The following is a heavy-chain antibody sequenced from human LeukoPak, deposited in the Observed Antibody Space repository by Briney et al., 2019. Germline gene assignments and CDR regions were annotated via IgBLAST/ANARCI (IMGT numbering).Heavy chain of an antibody. CDR1: RFSFSSYG. Sequence: GGSLRLSCAASRFSFSSYGMYWVRQAPGKGLEWVAFIRLDGSNNYYADSVKGRFTISRDNSENTLYLQMNSLRAEDTALYYCAKDAAYYYYIDVWGKGTTVTVSS. D-gene: IGHD2-15*01. V-gene: IGHV3-30*02. J-gene: IGHJ6*03. CDR3: AKDAAYYYYIDV. CDR2: IRLDGSNN.